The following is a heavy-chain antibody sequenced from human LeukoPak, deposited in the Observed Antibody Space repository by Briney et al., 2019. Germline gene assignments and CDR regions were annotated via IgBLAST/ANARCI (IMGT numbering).Heavy chain of an antibody. CDR1: GYTFTSYA. V-gene: IGHV1-3*01. J-gene: IGHJ3*02. D-gene: IGHD3-10*01. Sequence: RASVKVSCKASGYTFTSYAMHWVRQAPGQRLEWMGWINAGNGNTKYSQKFQGRVTITRDTSASTAYMELSSLRSEDTAVYYYARVELLWFGELLYQPFGAFDIWGQGTMVTVSS. CDR3: ARVELLWFGELLYQPFGAFDI. CDR2: INAGNGNT.